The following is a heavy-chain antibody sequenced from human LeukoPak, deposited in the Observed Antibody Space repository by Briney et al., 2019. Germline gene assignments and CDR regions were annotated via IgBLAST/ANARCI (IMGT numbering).Heavy chain of an antibody. CDR1: GFTFSSYH. J-gene: IGHJ6*02. CDR3: ARGRDV. CDR2: ISYDTNDR. Sequence: PGRSLRLSCAASGFTFSSYHMHWFRQAPGKGLEWVAVISYDTNDRYYADSVKGRFTISRDNSRNTLSLQMNSLRTEDTAVYYCARGRDVWGRGTTVTVSS. V-gene: IGHV3-30-3*01.